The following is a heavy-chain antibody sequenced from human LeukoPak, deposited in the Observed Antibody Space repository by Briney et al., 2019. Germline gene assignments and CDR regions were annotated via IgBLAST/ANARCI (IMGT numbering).Heavy chain of an antibody. Sequence: SETLSLTCAVYGGSFSGYYWSWIRQPPGEGREWIGEINHSGSTNYTPSLKSRVTVSVDTSKNQFSLQLKSMTAADTAVYYCARVGIVGPTIGVFDIWGQGTMVAASS. V-gene: IGHV4-34*01. CDR2: INHSGST. CDR1: GGSFSGYY. CDR3: ARVGIVGPTIGVFDI. J-gene: IGHJ3*02. D-gene: IGHD1-26*01.